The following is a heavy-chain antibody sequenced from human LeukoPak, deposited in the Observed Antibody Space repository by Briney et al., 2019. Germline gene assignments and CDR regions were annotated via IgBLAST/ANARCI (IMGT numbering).Heavy chain of an antibody. V-gene: IGHV1-18*01. CDR2: ISTYNGNT. J-gene: IGHJ4*02. Sequence: GAPVKVSCKASGYTFTNYGISWVRQAPGQGLEWMGWISTYNGNTKYAQKLQGRVTMTTDTSTSTAYMELSSLRSEDTAVYCCAEVATNGFDYWGQGTLVTVSS. CDR1: GYTFTNYG. CDR3: AEVATNGFDY. D-gene: IGHD5-24*01.